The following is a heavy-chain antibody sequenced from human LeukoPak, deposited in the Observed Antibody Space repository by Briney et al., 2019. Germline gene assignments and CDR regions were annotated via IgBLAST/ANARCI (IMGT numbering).Heavy chain of an antibody. CDR2: IRAYNGNT. J-gene: IGHJ2*01. CDR3: ARGYTATGNWYFDL. Sequence: ASVKVSCKASGYXFTSYGISWVRQDPGQGLEWVGWIRAYNGNTNYAQNLQGRVTMTTDTSTRTAYMELRSLRSDDTALYYCARGYTATGNWYFDLWGRGTLVSVSS. V-gene: IGHV1-18*01. D-gene: IGHD1-1*01. CDR1: GYXFTSYG.